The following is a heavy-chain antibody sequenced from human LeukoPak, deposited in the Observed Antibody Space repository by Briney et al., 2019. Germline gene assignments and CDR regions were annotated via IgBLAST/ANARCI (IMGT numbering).Heavy chain of an antibody. CDR2: IYYSGST. J-gene: IGHJ5*02. CDR3: ARDRTGTTPLRWFDP. V-gene: IGHV4-39*07. Sequence: SETLSLTCTVSGGSVSSSGYYWGWIRQPPGKGLEWIGSIYYSGSTYYNPSLKSRVTISVDTSKNQFSLKLSSVTAADTAVYYCARDRTGTTPLRWFDPWGQGTLVTVSS. CDR1: GGSVSSSGYY. D-gene: IGHD1-1*01.